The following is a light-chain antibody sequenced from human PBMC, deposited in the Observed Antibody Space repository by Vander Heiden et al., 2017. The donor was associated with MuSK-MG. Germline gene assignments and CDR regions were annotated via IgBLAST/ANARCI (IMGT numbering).Light chain of an antibody. CDR1: QSISKF. V-gene: IGKV3-11*01. J-gene: IGKJ2*01. CDR2: DAS. Sequence: EIVLTQSPATLSLSPGERAILSCRASQSISKFLAWYQQKPGQAPRLRIYDASNRASGIPARFSGSGSGTDFTRTISSLEPEDFAVYSCTQRSSGYTFGQGTKRESK. CDR3: TQRSSGYT.